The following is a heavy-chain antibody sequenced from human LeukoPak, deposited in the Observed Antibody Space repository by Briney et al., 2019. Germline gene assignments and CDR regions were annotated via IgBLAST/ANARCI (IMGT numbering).Heavy chain of an antibody. V-gene: IGHV4-61*02. CDR1: GGSISSGSYY. CDR2: IYTSGST. CDR3: ARAAGSSSWYETFDY. Sequence: PSETLSLTCTVSGGSISSGSYYRSWIRQPAGKGLEWIGRIYTSGSTNYNPSLKSRVTISVDTSKNQFSLKLSSVTAADTAVYYCARAAGSSSWYETFDYWGQGTLVTVSS. J-gene: IGHJ4*02. D-gene: IGHD6-13*01.